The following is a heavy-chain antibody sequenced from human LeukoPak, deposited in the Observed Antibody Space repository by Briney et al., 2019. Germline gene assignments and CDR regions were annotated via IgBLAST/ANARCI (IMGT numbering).Heavy chain of an antibody. CDR3: AKALKSVGPPCGMDV. CDR1: GFTVSSNY. V-gene: IGHV3-66*01. Sequence: PGGSLRLSCAASGFTVSSNYMSWVRQAPGKGLEWVSVIYSGGSTYYADSVKGRFTISRDNSKNTLYLQMNSLRAEDTAVYYCAKALKSVGPPCGMDVWGQGTTVTVSS. CDR2: IYSGGST. J-gene: IGHJ6*02.